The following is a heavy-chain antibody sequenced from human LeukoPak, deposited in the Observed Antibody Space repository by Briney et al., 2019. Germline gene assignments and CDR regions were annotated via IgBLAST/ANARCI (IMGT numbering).Heavy chain of an antibody. CDR3: ARGGRFLEWLLFTYFDY. CDR1: GYTFTGYY. CDR2: INPNSGGT. V-gene: IGHV1-2*02. D-gene: IGHD3-3*01. Sequence: ASVKVSCKASGYTFTGYYMHWVRQAPGQGLEWMGWINPNSGGTNYAQKFQGRVTMTRDTSISTAYMELSRLRSDDTAVYYCARGGRFLEWLLFTYFDYWGQGTLVTGSS. J-gene: IGHJ4*02.